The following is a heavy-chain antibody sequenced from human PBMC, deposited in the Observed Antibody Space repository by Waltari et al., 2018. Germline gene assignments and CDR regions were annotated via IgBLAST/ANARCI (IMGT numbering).Heavy chain of an antibody. V-gene: IGHV4-39*01. Sequence: QLQLQESGPGLVKPSETLSLTCTVSGGSISSSLYYWGWIRQPPGKGLEWIGSIYYTGRTYYNPSLKSRVTISVDTSENQFSQKLTSVTAADTAVYYCASPAGATGYYYMDVWGKGTTVTVSS. CDR2: IYYTGRT. J-gene: IGHJ6*03. CDR1: GGSISSSLYY. CDR3: ASPAGATGYYYMDV.